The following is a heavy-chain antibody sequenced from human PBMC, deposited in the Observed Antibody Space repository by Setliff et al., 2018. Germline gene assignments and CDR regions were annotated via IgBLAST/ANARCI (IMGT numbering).Heavy chain of an antibody. D-gene: IGHD1-26*01. CDR2: IIPILGIA. CDR3: ARHSGRYYVPGTFDS. CDR1: GDSFRRHA. J-gene: IGHJ4*02. Sequence: GASVKVSCKTSGDSFRRHAISWVRQAPGQGLEWMGGIIPILGIANYAQKFQGRVTITADKSTSTAYMELSSLRSEDTAVYYRARHSGRYYVPGTFDSWGQGTLVTVSS. V-gene: IGHV1-69*10.